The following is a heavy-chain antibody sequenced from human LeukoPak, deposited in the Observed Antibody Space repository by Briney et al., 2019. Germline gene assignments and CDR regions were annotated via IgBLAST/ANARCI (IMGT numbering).Heavy chain of an antibody. CDR3: AKDLWENCVLPKTYGHWGMDL. D-gene: IGHD7-27*01. CDR2: ISDDGSHK. Sequence: GGSLRLSCEASGFSIGNYDMYWVRLAPGKGLEWLALISDDGSHKYYTDSVKGRFTISRDNSKNTVFLQMDILRPEDTSVYYCAKDLWENCVLPKTYGHWGMDLWGQGTTVTVSS. V-gene: IGHV3-30*18. J-gene: IGHJ6*02. CDR1: GFSIGNYD.